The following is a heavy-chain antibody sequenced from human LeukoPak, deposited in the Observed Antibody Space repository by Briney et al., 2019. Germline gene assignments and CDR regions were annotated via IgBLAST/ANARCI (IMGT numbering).Heavy chain of an antibody. CDR1: GYTFSGYA. J-gene: IGHJ4*02. Sequence: GGCVRLSCAASGYTFSGYAMSWVRQAPGKGLEWVSAISGSGGSTYYADSVKGRFTISRDNSKNTLYLQMNSLRAEDTAVYYCAKAADYSNYPSLYWGQGTLVTVSS. V-gene: IGHV3-23*01. CDR3: AKAADYSNYPSLY. D-gene: IGHD4-11*01. CDR2: ISGSGGST.